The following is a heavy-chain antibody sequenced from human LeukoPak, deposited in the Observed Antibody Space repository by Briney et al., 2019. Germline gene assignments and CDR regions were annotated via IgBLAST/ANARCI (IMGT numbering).Heavy chain of an antibody. Sequence: SETLSLTCTVSGGSISSSSYYWGWIRQPPGKGLEWIGSIYYSGSTYYNPSLKSRVTIPVDTSKNQFSLKLSSVTAADTAVYYCATRHYDSDGYYFDYWGQGTLVTVSS. CDR1: GGSISSSSYY. CDR3: ATRHYDSDGYYFDY. D-gene: IGHD3-22*01. CDR2: IYYSGST. J-gene: IGHJ4*02. V-gene: IGHV4-39*01.